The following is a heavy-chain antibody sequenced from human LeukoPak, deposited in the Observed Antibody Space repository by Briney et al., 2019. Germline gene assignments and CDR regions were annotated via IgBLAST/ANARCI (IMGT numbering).Heavy chain of an antibody. Sequence: GASVKVSCKASGYTFTSYGISWVRQAPGQGLEWMGWINTNTGNPTYAQGFTGRFVFSLDTSVSTAYLQISSLKAEDTAVYYCARSLTFKTGGAFDIWGQGTMVTVSS. V-gene: IGHV7-4-1*02. CDR1: GYTFTSYG. D-gene: IGHD3-10*01. CDR3: ARSLTFKTGGAFDI. CDR2: INTNTGNP. J-gene: IGHJ3*02.